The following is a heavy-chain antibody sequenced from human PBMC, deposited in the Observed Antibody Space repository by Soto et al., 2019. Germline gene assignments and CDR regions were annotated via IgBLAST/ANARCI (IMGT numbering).Heavy chain of an antibody. Sequence: AESLKISCKSYGYSFTTYWIAWVRQMPGKGLEWMGSIHPGESDTRYSPSFQGQVTISADRSITTAYLQWSSLKASDTAMYYCARHEATYYNFYGMDVWGQGTTVTVS. J-gene: IGHJ6*02. CDR2: IHPGESDT. CDR1: GYSFTTYW. CDR3: ARHEATYYNFYGMDV. V-gene: IGHV5-51*01.